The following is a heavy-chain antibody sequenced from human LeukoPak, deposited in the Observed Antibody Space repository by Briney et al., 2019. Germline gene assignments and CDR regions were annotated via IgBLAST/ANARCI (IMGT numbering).Heavy chain of an antibody. CDR1: GFTFSSYS. Sequence: GGSLRLSCTASGFTFSSYSMNWVRQAPGKGLEWVSYISSSGSTIYYADSVKGRFTISRDNAKNSLYLQMNSLRAEDMALYYCAKGLGSPPFPIFDYWGQGTLVTVSS. CDR2: ISSSGSTI. V-gene: IGHV3-48*04. D-gene: IGHD1-26*01. CDR3: AKGLGSPPFPIFDY. J-gene: IGHJ4*02.